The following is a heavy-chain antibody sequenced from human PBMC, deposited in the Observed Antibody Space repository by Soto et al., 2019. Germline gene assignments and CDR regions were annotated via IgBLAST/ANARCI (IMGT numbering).Heavy chain of an antibody. V-gene: IGHV3-7*01. CDR3: APRLGWVAASGGY. D-gene: IGHD2-15*01. Sequence: EVQLVESGGGLVQPGGSLSLSCTASGFTFSSYWIHWVRQAPGKGLEWVANIKPDGTEKLYADSVKGRFTISRDNAKNSLYLQMNSLRAEDTAVYYCAPRLGWVAASGGYWGQGTLVIFSS. CDR2: IKPDGTEK. J-gene: IGHJ4*02. CDR1: GFTFSSYW.